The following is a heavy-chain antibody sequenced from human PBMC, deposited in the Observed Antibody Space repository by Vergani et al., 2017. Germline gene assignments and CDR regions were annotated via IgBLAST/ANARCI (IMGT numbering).Heavy chain of an antibody. Sequence: EVKLLESGGDLVQPGGSLRLSCAASGFTFIMHAMSWVRQAPGKGLEWVSTRSASDRRTHYADSVKGRFTISRDISKNTLFLHMNSLRPEDTAVYYCAKVGRSEVAGTFGAYDIWGQGTMVTGSS. CDR2: RSASDRRT. D-gene: IGHD6-19*01. CDR1: GFTFIMHA. V-gene: IGHV3-23*01. CDR3: AKVGRSEVAGTFGAYDI. J-gene: IGHJ3*02.